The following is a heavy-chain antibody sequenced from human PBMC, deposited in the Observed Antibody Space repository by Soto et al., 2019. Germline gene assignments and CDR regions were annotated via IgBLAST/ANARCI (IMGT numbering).Heavy chain of an antibody. J-gene: IGHJ5*02. Sequence: QAEESLRLSCAASGFTFSSYAMSWVRQAPGKGLKWVSAISGSGGSTYYADSVKGRFTISRDNSKNTLYLQMNSLRAEDTAVYYCAKGSPYYYDSSGPPSWFDPWGQGTQVTVSS. V-gene: IGHV3-23*01. CDR2: ISGSGGST. CDR3: AKGSPYYYDSSGPPSWFDP. CDR1: GFTFSSYA. D-gene: IGHD3-22*01.